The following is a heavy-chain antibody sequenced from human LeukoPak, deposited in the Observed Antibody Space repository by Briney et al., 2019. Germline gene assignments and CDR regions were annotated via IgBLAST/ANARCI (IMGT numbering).Heavy chain of an antibody. CDR3: ARQGEWLVD. Sequence: SETLSLTCTVSGGSTSSYYWSWIRQPPGKGLEWIGYIYYSGSTNYNPSLKSRVTISVDTSKNQFSLKLSSVTAADTAVYYCARQGEWLVDWGQGTLVTVSS. V-gene: IGHV4-59*08. D-gene: IGHD6-19*01. CDR2: IYYSGST. J-gene: IGHJ4*02. CDR1: GGSTSSYY.